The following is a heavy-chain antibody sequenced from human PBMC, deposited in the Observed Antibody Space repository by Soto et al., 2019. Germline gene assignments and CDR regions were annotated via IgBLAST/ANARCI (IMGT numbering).Heavy chain of an antibody. CDR2: ISDSGGLT. CDR1: GFAFSSHL. J-gene: IGHJ3*02. D-gene: IGHD6-6*01. CDR3: ARRAFGSSRSFDI. V-gene: IGHV3-23*01. Sequence: PGGSLRLSCAASGFAFSSHLMSWVRQAPERGLEWVSGISDSGGLTYNADSVKGRFTISRDNSKNTLYLQMNSLRAEDTALYYCARRAFGSSRSFDIWGQGTMVTVSS.